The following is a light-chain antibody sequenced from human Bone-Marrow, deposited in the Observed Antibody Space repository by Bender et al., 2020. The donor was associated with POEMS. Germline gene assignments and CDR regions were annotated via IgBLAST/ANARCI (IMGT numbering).Light chain of an antibody. J-gene: IGLJ1*01. CDR3: QSADSSGTFV. CDR2: KDS. V-gene: IGLV3-25*03. CDR1: DIGSKS. Sequence: SYVLTQPASVSVAPGQTARITCGGKDIGSKSVNWYQQKSGQAPVKVIDKDSERPSGIPERFSGSSSGTTVTLTISGVQAEDEADYYCQSADSSGTFVFGTGTKVTVL.